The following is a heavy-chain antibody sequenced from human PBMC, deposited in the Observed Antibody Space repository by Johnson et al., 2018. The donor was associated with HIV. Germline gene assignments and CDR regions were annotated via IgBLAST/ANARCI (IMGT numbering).Heavy chain of an antibody. CDR3: ARDRRKRQWQRLDAFDI. J-gene: IGHJ3*02. CDR1: GFTFDDYG. CDR2: INWNGGST. Sequence: VQLVESGGGVVQPGGSLRLSCAASGFTFDDYGMNWVRQAPGKGLEWVSGINWNGGSTGYADSVKGRFTISIDNAKNSLHLQMNSLRAEDTAFYYCARDRRKRQWQRLDAFDIWGQGTMVTVSS. V-gene: IGHV3-20*04. D-gene: IGHD6-19*01.